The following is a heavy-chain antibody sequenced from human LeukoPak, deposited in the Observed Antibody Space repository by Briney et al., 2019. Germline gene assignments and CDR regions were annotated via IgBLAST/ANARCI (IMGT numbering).Heavy chain of an antibody. D-gene: IGHD6-19*01. Sequence: SSETLSLTCTVSGGSISSYYWSWIRQPPGKGLEWIGYIYYSGSTNYNPSLKSRVTISVDTSKNQFSLELSSVTAADTAVYYCARGVAVAGHTYFDYWGQGTLVTVSS. CDR2: IYYSGST. J-gene: IGHJ4*02. V-gene: IGHV4-59*01. CDR3: ARGVAVAGHTYFDY. CDR1: GGSISSYY.